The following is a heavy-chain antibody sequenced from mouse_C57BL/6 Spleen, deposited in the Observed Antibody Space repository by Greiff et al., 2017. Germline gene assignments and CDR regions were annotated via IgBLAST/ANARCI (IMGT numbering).Heavy chain of an antibody. CDR1: GYSFTGYY. CDR3: ARYGYYAMDY. D-gene: IGHD1-1*02. CDR2: INPSTGGT. J-gene: IGHJ4*01. Sequence: DVQLQESGPELVKPGASVKISCKASGYSFTGYYMNWVKQSPEKSLEWIGEINPSTGGTTYNQKFKAKATLTVDKSSSTAYMQLKSLTSEDSAVYYCARYGYYAMDYWGQGTSVTVSS. V-gene: IGHV1-42*01.